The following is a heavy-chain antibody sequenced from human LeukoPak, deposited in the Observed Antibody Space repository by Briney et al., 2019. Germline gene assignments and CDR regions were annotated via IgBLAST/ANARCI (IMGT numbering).Heavy chain of an antibody. CDR3: ARCGYYDFWSGYNPATFDY. V-gene: IGHV4-39*01. Sequence: SSETLSLTCTVSGGSISSSSYYWGWIRQPPGKGLEWIGSIYYSGSTYYNPSLKSRVTISIDTSKNQFSLKLSSVTAADTAVYYCARCGYYDFWSGYNPATFDYWGQGTLVTVSS. J-gene: IGHJ4*02. D-gene: IGHD3-3*01. CDR2: IYYSGST. CDR1: GGSISSSSYY.